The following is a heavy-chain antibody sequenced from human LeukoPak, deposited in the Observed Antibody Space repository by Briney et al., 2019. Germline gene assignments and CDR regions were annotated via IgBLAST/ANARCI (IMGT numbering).Heavy chain of an antibody. J-gene: IGHJ4*02. CDR1: GGSISRGGYS. CDR2: IYHSGST. Sequence: SETLSLTCAVSGGSISRGGYSWSWIRQPPGKGLEWIGYIYHSGSTNYNPSLKSRVTISVDTSKNQFSLKLSSVTAADTAVYYCAREIRKGYYDSSGNYFDYRGQGTLVTVSS. V-gene: IGHV4-30-2*01. CDR3: AREIRKGYYDSSGNYFDY. D-gene: IGHD3-22*01.